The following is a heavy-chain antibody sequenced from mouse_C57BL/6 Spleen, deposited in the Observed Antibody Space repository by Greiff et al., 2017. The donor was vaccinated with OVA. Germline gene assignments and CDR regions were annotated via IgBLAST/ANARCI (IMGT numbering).Heavy chain of an antibody. CDR3: ARDYGSSYDY. CDR2: INPNNGGT. Sequence: VQLQQSGPELVKPGASVKISCKASGYTFTDYYMNWVKQSHGKSLEWIGDINPNNGGTSYNQKFKGKATLTVDKSSITASMELRSLTSEDSAVYYCARDYGSSYDYWGQGTTLTVSS. CDR1: GYTFTDYY. J-gene: IGHJ2*01. D-gene: IGHD1-1*01. V-gene: IGHV1-26*01.